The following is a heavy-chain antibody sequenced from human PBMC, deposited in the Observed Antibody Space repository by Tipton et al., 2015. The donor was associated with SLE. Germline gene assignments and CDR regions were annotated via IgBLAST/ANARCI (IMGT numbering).Heavy chain of an antibody. J-gene: IGHJ6*02. CDR3: ARLRISGVLTGSYEYGMDV. CDR1: GGSFSAYY. V-gene: IGHV4-34*01. CDR2: INHSGSS. Sequence: TLSLTCTVYGGSFSAYYWTWIRQPPGKGLEFIGEINHSGSSNSNPPLKSRVTMSVDTSKNQFSLNLTSVTAADTAVYYCARLRISGVLTGSYEYGMDVWGQGTAVTVSS. D-gene: IGHD3-3*01.